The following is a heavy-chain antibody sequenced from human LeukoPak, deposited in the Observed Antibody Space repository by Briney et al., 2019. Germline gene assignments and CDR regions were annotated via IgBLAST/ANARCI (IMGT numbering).Heavy chain of an antibody. V-gene: IGHV3-7*04. D-gene: IGHD3-16*01. CDR2: IKQDGSKK. CDR1: GFKLSDFW. J-gene: IGHJ4*02. Sequence: PGGSLRLSCGASGFKLSDFWMGWVRQAPGKGLEWVADIKQDGSKKYYVDSLKGRVTISRDNAKNSLYLQMNNVGVDDTAEYYCVRDDDYGFDYWGQGTLLTVSS. CDR3: VRDDDYGFDY.